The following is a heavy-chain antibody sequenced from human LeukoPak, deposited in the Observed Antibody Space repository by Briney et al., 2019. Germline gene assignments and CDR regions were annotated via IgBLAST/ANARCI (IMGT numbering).Heavy chain of an antibody. D-gene: IGHD5-18*01. CDR1: GFTLSSNY. CDR2: IYSGGST. CDR3: ARQDTAMAPFDY. J-gene: IGHJ4*02. V-gene: IGHV3-53*01. Sequence: GGSLRLSCAASGFTLSSNYMSWVRQAPGKGLEWVSVIYSGGSTYYADSVKGRFTISRDNSKNTLYLQMNSLRAEDTAVYYCARQDTAMAPFDYWGQGTLVTVSS.